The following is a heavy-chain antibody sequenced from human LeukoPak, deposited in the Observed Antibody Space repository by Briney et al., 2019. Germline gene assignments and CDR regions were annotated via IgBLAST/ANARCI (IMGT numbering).Heavy chain of an antibody. CDR1: GGSISSSSW. CDR3: ARVYSRENYFDY. V-gene: IGHV4-4*02. J-gene: IGHJ4*02. Sequence: SRTLSLTCAVYGGSISSSSWWSWVRQPPGQGLEWIGEIYHSGSTNYNPSLKSRVTISVDKSTNQFSLKLSSVTAADTAVYDCARVYSRENYFDYWGEGTLVTVSS. CDR2: IYHSGST. D-gene: IGHD5-18*01.